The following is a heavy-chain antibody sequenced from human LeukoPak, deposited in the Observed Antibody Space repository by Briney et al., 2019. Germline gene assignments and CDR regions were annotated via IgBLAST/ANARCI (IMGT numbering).Heavy chain of an antibody. J-gene: IGHJ6*03. Sequence: PSETLSLTCTVSGGSISSYYWSWIRQPAGKGLEWIGRIYTSGSTNYNPSLKSRVTMSVDTSKNQFSLKLSSVTAADTAVYYCARDTAMVTYYYYYYMDVWGQGTLVTVSS. CDR3: ARDTAMVTYYYYYYMDV. CDR2: IYTSGST. V-gene: IGHV4-4*07. D-gene: IGHD5-18*01. CDR1: GGSISSYY.